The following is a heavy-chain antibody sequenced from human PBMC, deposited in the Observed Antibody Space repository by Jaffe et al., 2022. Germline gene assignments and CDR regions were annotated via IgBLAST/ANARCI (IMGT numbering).Heavy chain of an antibody. CDR3: AKDTRAVLRYFDWLLGAFDI. D-gene: IGHD3-9*01. CDR2: ISWNSGSI. J-gene: IGHJ3*02. CDR1: GFTFDDYA. V-gene: IGHV3-9*01. Sequence: EVQLVESGGGLVQPGRSLRLSCAASGFTFDDYAMHWVRQAPGKGLEWVSGISWNSGSIGYADSVKGRFTISRDNAKNSLYLQMNSLRAEDTALYYCAKDTRAVLRYFDWLLGAFDIWGQGTMVTVSS.